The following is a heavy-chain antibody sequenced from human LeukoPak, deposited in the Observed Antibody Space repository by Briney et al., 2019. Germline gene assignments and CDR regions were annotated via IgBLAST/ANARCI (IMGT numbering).Heavy chain of an antibody. CDR1: GFTFSSYG. J-gene: IGHJ4*02. Sequence: PGGSLRLSCVASGFTFSSYGMSWVRQAPGKGLEWVSAISGSGGSTYYADSVKGRFTISRDNSKNTLYLQMNSLRAEDTAVYYCAKEDGVRGLYNKYYLDHWGQGTLVTVSS. CDR3: AKEDGVRGLYNKYYLDH. D-gene: IGHD3-10*01. CDR2: ISGSGGST. V-gene: IGHV3-23*01.